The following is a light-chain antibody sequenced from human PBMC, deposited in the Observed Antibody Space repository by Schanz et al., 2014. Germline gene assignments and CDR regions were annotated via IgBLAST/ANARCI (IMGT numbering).Light chain of an antibody. J-gene: IGLJ1*01. CDR3: SSYAGSNNYV. Sequence: SALTQPASVSGSPGQSITLSCTGTSSDVGTFNYVSWYQQSPGKAPKLMIYEINKRPSGVPDRFSGSKSGNAASLTVSGLQAEDEADYYCSSYAGSNNYVFGTGTKLTVL. V-gene: IGLV2-8*01. CDR1: SSDVGTFNY. CDR2: EIN.